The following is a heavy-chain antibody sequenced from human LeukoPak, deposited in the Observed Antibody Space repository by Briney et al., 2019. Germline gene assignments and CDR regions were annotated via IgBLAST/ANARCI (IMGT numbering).Heavy chain of an antibody. CDR1: GYTFTSYG. CDR3: ARDPGIAAAGNRFDY. J-gene: IGHJ4*02. Sequence: ASVKVSCKASGYTFTSYGISWVRQAPGQGLEWMGWISAYNGNTNYAQKLQGRVTMTTDTSTSTAYMELRSLRSDDTAVYYCARDPGIAAAGNRFDYWGQGTLVTVSS. V-gene: IGHV1-18*01. D-gene: IGHD6-13*01. CDR2: ISAYNGNT.